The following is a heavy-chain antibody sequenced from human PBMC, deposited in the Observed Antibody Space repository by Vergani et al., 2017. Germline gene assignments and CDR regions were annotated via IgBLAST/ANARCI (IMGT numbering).Heavy chain of an antibody. D-gene: IGHD6-19*01. CDR1: GFTFSDYY. CDR2: ISGSGGST. V-gene: IGHV3-23*04. CDR3: AKEAVADYYFDY. J-gene: IGHJ4*02. Sequence: VQLVESGGGLVKPGGSLRLSCAASGFTFSDYYMSWIRQAPVKGLEWVSAISGSGGSTYYADSVKGRFTISRDNSKNTLYLQMNSLRAEDTAVYYCAKEAVADYYFDYWGQGTLVTVSS.